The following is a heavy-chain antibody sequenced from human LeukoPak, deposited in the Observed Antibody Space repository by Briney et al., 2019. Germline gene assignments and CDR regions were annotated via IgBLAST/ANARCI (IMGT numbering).Heavy chain of an antibody. CDR3: ARGNFYYDSSGLYPVPDY. J-gene: IGHJ4*02. V-gene: IGHV1-3*04. CDR1: RYTFSSYA. Sequence: ASVKVSCKASRYTFSSYAMNWVRQATGQRLEWLGWINTGNANTKYSQEFQGRVTMTRDTSETTAYMELSGLRSEDTAVYYCARGNFYYDSSGLYPVPDYWGQGTLVTVSS. D-gene: IGHD3-22*01. CDR2: INTGNANT.